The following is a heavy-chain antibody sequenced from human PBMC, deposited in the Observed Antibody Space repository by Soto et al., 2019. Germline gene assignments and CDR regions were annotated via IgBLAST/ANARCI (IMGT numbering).Heavy chain of an antibody. J-gene: IGHJ3*02. Sequence: PGGSLRRSFAPAGFTLRSYARHWVRQALGKRREWVAIISYDGSKKYYAYPGKGRFTISRDNSKNTLYLQMNSLRAEDTAVHYCAREITMIGAVIDHNAFDIWGQGTMVTVSS. CDR3: AREITMIGAVIDHNAFDI. D-gene: IGHD3-22*01. V-gene: IGHV3-30-3*01. CDR2: ISYDGSKK. CDR1: GFTLRSYA.